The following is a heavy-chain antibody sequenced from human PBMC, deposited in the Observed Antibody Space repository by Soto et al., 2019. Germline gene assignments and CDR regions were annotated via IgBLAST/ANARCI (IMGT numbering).Heavy chain of an antibody. V-gene: IGHV3-49*04. CDR2: IRSKAYGGTT. Sequence: GGSLRLSCTASGFTFGDYAMSWVRQAPGKGLEWVGFIRSKAYGGTTEYAASVKGRFTISRDDSKSIAYLQMNSLKTEDTAVYYCTRDVAAVAGTTYYYYYGMDAWGQGTTVTVSS. D-gene: IGHD6-19*01. J-gene: IGHJ6*02. CDR3: TRDVAAVAGTTYYYYYGMDA. CDR1: GFTFGDYA.